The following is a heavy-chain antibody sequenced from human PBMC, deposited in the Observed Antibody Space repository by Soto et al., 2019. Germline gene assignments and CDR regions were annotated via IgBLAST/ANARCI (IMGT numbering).Heavy chain of an antibody. CDR3: ARGFGGEFPFDF. Sequence: GGSLRLSCAASGFTFSSYWMSWVRQAPGKGLEWVANIKQDGSEKYYVDSVKGRFTISRDNAKNSLYLQMNSLRAEDTAVYCVARGFGGEFPFDFWGQGTLVTVSS. D-gene: IGHD3-10*01. J-gene: IGHJ4*02. CDR1: GFTFSSYW. V-gene: IGHV3-7*03. CDR2: IKQDGSEK.